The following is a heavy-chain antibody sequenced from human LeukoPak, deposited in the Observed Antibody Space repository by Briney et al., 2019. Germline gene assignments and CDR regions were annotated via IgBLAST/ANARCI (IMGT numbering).Heavy chain of an antibody. CDR3: ARDMGAAAGTFDY. Sequence: SETLSLTCTVSGGSISSYYWSWIRQHPGKGLEWIGYIYYSGSTYYNPSLKSRVTISVDTSKNQFSLKLSSVTAADTAVYYCARDMGAAAGTFDYWGQGTLVTVSS. CDR1: GGSISSYY. V-gene: IGHV4-59*06. D-gene: IGHD6-13*01. J-gene: IGHJ4*02. CDR2: IYYSGST.